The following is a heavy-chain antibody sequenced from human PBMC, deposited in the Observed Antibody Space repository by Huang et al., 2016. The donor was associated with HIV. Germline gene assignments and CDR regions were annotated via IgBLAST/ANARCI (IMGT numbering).Heavy chain of an antibody. J-gene: IGHJ4*02. Sequence: EVQLVESGGGLVQPGGSLRLSCAASGFSISSYWMHWVRQAPGKGLVWVSRINSAGSSTSYADSVKGRFTSSRDNAKNTLYLQMNSLRAEDTAVYYCARDPRIQSWLNFFDYWGQGTLVSVSS. CDR3: ARDPRIQSWLNFFDY. V-gene: IGHV3-74*01. D-gene: IGHD3-22*01. CDR1: GFSISSYW. CDR2: INSAGSST.